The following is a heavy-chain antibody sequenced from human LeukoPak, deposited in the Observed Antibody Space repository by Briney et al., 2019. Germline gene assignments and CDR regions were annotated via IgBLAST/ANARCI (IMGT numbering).Heavy chain of an antibody. J-gene: IGHJ4*02. D-gene: IGHD5-12*01. CDR2: INLSGST. CDR3: ASLLNVAGYSGYDSDY. V-gene: IGHV4-34*01. CDR1: GGSFSGYY. Sequence: PSETLSLTCAVYGGSFSGYYWSWIRQPPGKGLEWIGEINLSGSTNYNPSLKSRVTMSVDTSKNQFSLRLSSVTAADTAVYYCASLLNVAGYSGYDSDYWGQGTLVTVSS.